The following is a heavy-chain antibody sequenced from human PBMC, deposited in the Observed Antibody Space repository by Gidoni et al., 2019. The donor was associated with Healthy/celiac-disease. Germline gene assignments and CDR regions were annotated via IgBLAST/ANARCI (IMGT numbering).Heavy chain of an antibody. D-gene: IGHD3-22*01. J-gene: IGHJ4*02. CDR1: GFTFRSYP. CDR3: AKGGYDSI. V-gene: IGHV3-23*01. Sequence: EVQLLESGGGLVQPGGSLRPPFAASGFTFRSYPMSWVRQAPGKGLEWVSASSGSGGSTYYADSVKGRFTISRDNSKNTLYLQMNSLRAEDTAVYYCAKGGYDSIWGQGTLVTVSS. CDR2: SSGSGGST.